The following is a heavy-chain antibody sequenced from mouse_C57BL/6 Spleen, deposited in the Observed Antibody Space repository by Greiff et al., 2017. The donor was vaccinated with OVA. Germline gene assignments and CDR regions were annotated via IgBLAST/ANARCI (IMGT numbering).Heavy chain of an antibody. D-gene: IGHD1-1*01. V-gene: IGHV1-55*01. CDR2: IYPGSGST. J-gene: IGHJ4*01. CDR3: ARPFYGSSYPYYAMDY. Sequence: QVQLQQPGAELVKPGASVKMSCKASGYTFTSYWITWVKQRPGQGLEWIGDIYPGSGSTNYNEKFKSKATLTVDTSSSTAYMQLSSLTSEDSAVYYCARPFYGSSYPYYAMDYWGQGTSVTVSS. CDR1: GYTFTSYW.